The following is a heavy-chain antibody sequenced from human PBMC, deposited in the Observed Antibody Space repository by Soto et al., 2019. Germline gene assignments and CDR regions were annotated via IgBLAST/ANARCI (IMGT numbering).Heavy chain of an antibody. Sequence: GGSLRLSCAASGFTFSSYSMNWVRQAPGKGLEWVSSISSSSSYIYYADSVKGRFTISRDNAKNSLYLQMNSLRAEVTAVYYCAGDKRDRYSSLNWFDPWGQGTLVTVSS. CDR3: AGDKRDRYSSLNWFDP. CDR2: ISSSSSYI. J-gene: IGHJ5*02. V-gene: IGHV3-21*01. D-gene: IGHD6-13*01. CDR1: GFTFSSYS.